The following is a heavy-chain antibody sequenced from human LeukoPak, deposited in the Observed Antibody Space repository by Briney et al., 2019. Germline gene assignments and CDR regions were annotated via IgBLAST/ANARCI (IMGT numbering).Heavy chain of an antibody. V-gene: IGHV4-4*09. CDR1: GDSISSYY. CDR3: ARLTRLSTSPDRYYLDY. D-gene: IGHD6-6*01. J-gene: IGHJ4*02. CDR2: IYTSGGT. Sequence: SETRSLTCTVSGDSISSYYWSLIRQPPGKGLEWIGYIYTSGGTNYIPSLKGRVTISIDTSKNQFSLKLSSVTAADSAVYYCARLTRLSTSPDRYYLDYWGQGTLVTVSS.